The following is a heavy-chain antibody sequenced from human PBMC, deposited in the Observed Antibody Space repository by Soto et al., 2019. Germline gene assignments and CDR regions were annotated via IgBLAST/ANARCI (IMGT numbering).Heavy chain of an antibody. Sequence: ASVKASCKASGSTFTSFAVHWVRQPPGQSLEWVGWINAEYGDTKYSQKFQGRVTFTRDTSASTAYLELSVLTSEDTAVYYCAGSGSCDYDTSSNLRLDYGGQGTLVTVSS. CDR3: AGSGSCDYDTSSNLRLDY. CDR1: GSTFTSFA. J-gene: IGHJ4*02. CDR2: INAEYGDT. V-gene: IGHV1-3*01. D-gene: IGHD3-22*01.